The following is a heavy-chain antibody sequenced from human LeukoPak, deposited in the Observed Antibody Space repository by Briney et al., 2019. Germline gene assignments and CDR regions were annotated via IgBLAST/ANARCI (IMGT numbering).Heavy chain of an antibody. D-gene: IGHD3-16*01. Sequence: GESLKISCQGSGYRFSTSWIAWVRQAPGEGLEWVGSIYIGDSDPRYSPSFQGHVTMSADKSVNTASLQWNSLQGSDTGIYYCAKVKSFGYWFFDLWGRGTLVAVPS. J-gene: IGHJ2*01. V-gene: IGHV5-51*01. CDR2: IYIGDSDP. CDR1: GYRFSTSW. CDR3: AKVKSFGYWFFDL.